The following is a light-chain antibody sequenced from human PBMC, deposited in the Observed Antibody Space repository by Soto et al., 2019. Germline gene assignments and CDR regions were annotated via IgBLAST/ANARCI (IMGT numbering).Light chain of an antibody. CDR2: GAS. Sequence: EIVMTQSPATLSVSPGERATLSCRASQSVSSNLAWFQQKPSQAPRLLIYGASTRATGIPARFSGSGPGTEFSLTISSLQSEDFAVYYCQQYDNWPPYTFGQGTKLEIK. J-gene: IGKJ2*01. CDR1: QSVSSN. V-gene: IGKV3-15*01. CDR3: QQYDNWPPYT.